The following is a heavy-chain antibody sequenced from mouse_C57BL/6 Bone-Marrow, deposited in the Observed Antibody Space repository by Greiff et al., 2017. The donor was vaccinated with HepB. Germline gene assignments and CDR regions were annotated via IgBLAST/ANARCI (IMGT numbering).Heavy chain of an antibody. J-gene: IGHJ3*01. Sequence: QVQLQQPGAELVMPGASVKLSCKASDYTFTSYWMHWVKQRPGQGLEWIGEIDPSDSYTNYNQKFKGKSTLTVDKSSSTAYMQLSSLTSEDSAVYYCARGGGWLLAWFAYWGQGTLVTVSA. V-gene: IGHV1-69*01. CDR3: ARGGGWLLAWFAY. CDR2: IDPSDSYT. CDR1: DYTFTSYW. D-gene: IGHD2-3*01.